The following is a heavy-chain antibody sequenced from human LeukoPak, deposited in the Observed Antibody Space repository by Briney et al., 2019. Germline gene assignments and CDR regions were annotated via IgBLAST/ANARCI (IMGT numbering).Heavy chain of an antibody. CDR2: IYSGGST. CDR1: GFTVSSNY. CDR3: AREVPVRYYDSSGGYFDY. Sequence: PGGSLRLSCAASGFTVSSNYMSWVRQAPGKGLEWVSVIYSGGSTYYADSVKGRFTISRDNSKNTLYLQMNSLRAEDTAVYYCAREVPVRYYDSSGGYFDYWGQGTLVTVSS. J-gene: IGHJ4*02. D-gene: IGHD3-22*01. V-gene: IGHV3-66*02.